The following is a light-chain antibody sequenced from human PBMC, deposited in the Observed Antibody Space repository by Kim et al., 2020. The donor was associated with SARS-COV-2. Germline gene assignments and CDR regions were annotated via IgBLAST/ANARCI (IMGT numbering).Light chain of an antibody. CDR2: GKN. J-gene: IGLJ3*02. CDR3: NSRESSANHWM. Sequence: SSELTQDPAVFVALGQTVRITCQGDSLRSYYASWYQQKPGQAPVLVFYGKNNRPSGIPDRFSGSYSGNTASLTITAAQAEDEAVYYCNSRESSANHWMFGGGTKLTVL. CDR1: SLRSYY. V-gene: IGLV3-19*01.